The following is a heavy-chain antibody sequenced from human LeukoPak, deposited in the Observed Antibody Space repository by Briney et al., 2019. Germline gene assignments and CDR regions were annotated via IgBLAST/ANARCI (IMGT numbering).Heavy chain of an antibody. CDR2: IRYDGSNK. V-gene: IGHV3-30*02. Sequence: PGGSLRLSCAASGFTFSSYGMHWVRQAPGKGLEWVAFIRYDGSNKYYADSVKGRFTISRDNSKNTLYLQMNSLRAEDTAVYYCAKVRYSSEGVLFDPWGQGTLVTVSS. CDR1: GFTFSSYG. D-gene: IGHD6-25*01. CDR3: AKVRYSSEGVLFDP. J-gene: IGHJ5*02.